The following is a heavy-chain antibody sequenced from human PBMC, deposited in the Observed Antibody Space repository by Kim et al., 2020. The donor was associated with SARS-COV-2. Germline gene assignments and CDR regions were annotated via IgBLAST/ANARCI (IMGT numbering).Heavy chain of an antibody. D-gene: IGHD3-3*01. Sequence: GGSLRLSCAASGFTFRSYAMSWVRQAPGKGLEWVSSISGSGDTTYYSDSVKGRFTISRGNSKNTLYLQMNSLRAEDTAVYYCASQPYDFWTSYPVFDYWG. J-gene: IGHJ4*01. V-gene: IGHV3-23*01. CDR3: ASQPYDFWTSYPVFDY. CDR1: GFTFRSYA. CDR2: ISGSGDTT.